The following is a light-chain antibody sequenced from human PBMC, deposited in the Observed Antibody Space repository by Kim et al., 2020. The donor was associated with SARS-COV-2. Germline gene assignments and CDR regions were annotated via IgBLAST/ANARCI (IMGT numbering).Light chain of an antibody. CDR3: QQRSKWPIT. J-gene: IGKJ5*01. Sequence: EIVLTQSPGTLSLSPGERATLSCRASQSVSNDLGWYQQKPGQAPRLVIYDASKRATDIPARFSGSGSGTDFTLTISSLEPEDFAIYYCQQRSKWPITFGQGTRVEIK. CDR2: DAS. V-gene: IGKV3-11*01. CDR1: QSVSND.